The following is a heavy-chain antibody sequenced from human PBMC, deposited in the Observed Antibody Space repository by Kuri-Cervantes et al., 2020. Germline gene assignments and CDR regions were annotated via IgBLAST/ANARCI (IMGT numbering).Heavy chain of an antibody. Sequence: SLKISCAASGFFFDDYAMHWVRQAPGKGLEWVSSINWNSGAIDYADSVKGRFTISRDNAKSSLYLQMNSLRPDDTALYYCAKAFLQYTSGWHLGAFDVWGQGTMVTVSS. V-gene: IGHV3-9*01. CDR2: INWNSGAI. D-gene: IGHD6-19*01. J-gene: IGHJ3*01. CDR3: AKAFLQYTSGWHLGAFDV. CDR1: GFFFDDYA.